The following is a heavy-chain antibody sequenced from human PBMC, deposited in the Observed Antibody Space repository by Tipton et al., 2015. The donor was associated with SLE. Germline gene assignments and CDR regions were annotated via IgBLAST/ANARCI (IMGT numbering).Heavy chain of an antibody. J-gene: IGHJ4*02. CDR2: TRNKVNSHTT. V-gene: IGHV3-72*01. D-gene: IGHD5-12*01. CDR3: VASGYDYRLFDY. Sequence: LSLTCAASGFIFSDHYMDWVRQAPGKGLEWVGRTRNKVNSHTTEYAASVKGRFTISRDDSDNSLYLQMNSLKTEDTAVYYCVASGYDYRLFDYWGQGILVTVSS. CDR1: GFIFSDHY.